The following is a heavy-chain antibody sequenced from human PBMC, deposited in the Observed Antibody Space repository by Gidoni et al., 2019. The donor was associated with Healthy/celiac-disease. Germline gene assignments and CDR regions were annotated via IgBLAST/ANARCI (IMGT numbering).Heavy chain of an antibody. J-gene: IGHJ4*02. CDR3: ANPVLVGATGGVDY. CDR1: GFTFRSYA. Sequence: QVQLVESGGGVVQPGRSLRLSCAASGFTFRSYAMHWVRQAPGKGLEWVAVISYDGSNKYYADSVKGRFTISRDNSKNTLYLQMNSLRAEDTAVYYCANPVLVGATGGVDYWGQGTLVTVSS. D-gene: IGHD1-26*01. CDR2: ISYDGSNK. V-gene: IGHV3-30-3*01.